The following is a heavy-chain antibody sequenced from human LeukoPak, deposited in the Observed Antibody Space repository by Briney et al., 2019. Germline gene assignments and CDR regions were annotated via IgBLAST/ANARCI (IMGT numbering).Heavy chain of an antibody. V-gene: IGHV3-7*03. CDR2: IKQDGSEK. Sequence: GGSLRLSCAASGFTFNSYWMTWVRQAPGKGLEWVANIKQDGSEKYYVDSVKGRFTIARDNAMNSLYLQMNSLRAEDTAAYFCARDRRGPFDYWGQGTLVTVSS. J-gene: IGHJ4*02. D-gene: IGHD3-10*01. CDR1: GFTFNSYW. CDR3: ARDRRGPFDY.